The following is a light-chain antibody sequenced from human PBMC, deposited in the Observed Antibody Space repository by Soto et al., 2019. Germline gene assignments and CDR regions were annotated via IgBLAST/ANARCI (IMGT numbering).Light chain of an antibody. CDR1: QDINKW. V-gene: IGKV1-12*01. CDR3: QQGKSFPIT. CDR2: TAS. J-gene: IGKJ4*01. Sequence: DIQMTQSPSSVSASVGDRVTITCRASQDINKWLAWYQQKPGLAPNLVIYTASRLHGGGPSRFSGSASGTDFTLTISSLQPEDVATYYCQQGKSFPITFGGGTRWIS.